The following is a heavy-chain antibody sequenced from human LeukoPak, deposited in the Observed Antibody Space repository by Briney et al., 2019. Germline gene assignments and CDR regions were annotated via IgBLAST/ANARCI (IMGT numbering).Heavy chain of an antibody. CDR1: GFTFSSYG. CDR3: ATNVDTSDDY. V-gene: IGHV3-23*01. D-gene: IGHD5-18*01. J-gene: IGHJ4*02. Sequence: PGGSLRLSCAASGFTFSSYGMHWVRQAPGKGLEWVSTISGSGRSTYYADSVKGRFTISRDNSKNTLYLQMNSLRAEDTALYYCATNVDTSDDYWGQGTLVTVSS. CDR2: ISGSGRST.